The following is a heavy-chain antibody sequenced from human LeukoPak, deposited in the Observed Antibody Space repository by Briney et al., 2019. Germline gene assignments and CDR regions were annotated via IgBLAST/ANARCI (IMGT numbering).Heavy chain of an antibody. CDR1: GYTFTSYG. CDR3: ARTNWFDP. CDR2: ISAYNGNT. V-gene: IGHV1-18*01. J-gene: IGHJ5*02. Sequence: ASVKVCCKASGYTFTSYGISWVRQAPGQGLEWMGWISAYNGNTNYAQKFQGRVTMTRNTSISTAYMELSSLRSEDTAVYYCARTNWFDPWGQGTLVTVSS.